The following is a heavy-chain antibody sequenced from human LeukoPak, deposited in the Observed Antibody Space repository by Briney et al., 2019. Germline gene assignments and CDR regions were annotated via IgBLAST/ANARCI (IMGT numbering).Heavy chain of an antibody. CDR2: IYTSGST. J-gene: IGHJ3*02. Sequence: PSETLSLTCTVSGGSISSGSYYWSWIRQPAGKGLEWIGRIYTSGSTNYNPSLKSRVTISVDTSKNQFSLKLSSVTAADTAVYYCARDQKNNWNYKSAFDIWGQGTMVTVSS. CDR1: GGSISSGSYY. CDR3: ARDQKNNWNYKSAFDI. D-gene: IGHD1-7*01. V-gene: IGHV4-61*02.